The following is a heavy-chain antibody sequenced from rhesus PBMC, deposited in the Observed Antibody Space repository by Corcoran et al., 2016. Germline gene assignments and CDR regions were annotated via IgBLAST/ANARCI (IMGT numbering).Heavy chain of an antibody. Sequence: QVQLQESGPGLVPPSETLSLTCAVSGGYISSGYFNWNCIRQSPGKGLEWIGAVYSITARTNYNPSLKSRVTISKDTSKNQFSLRLTSVTAADTAVYYCARQGYTDHLGGLDSWGQGVVVTVSS. J-gene: IGHJ6*01. CDR3: ARQGYTDHLGGLDS. CDR1: GGYISSGYFN. D-gene: IGHD2-39*02. V-gene: IGHV4S12*01. CDR2: VYSITART.